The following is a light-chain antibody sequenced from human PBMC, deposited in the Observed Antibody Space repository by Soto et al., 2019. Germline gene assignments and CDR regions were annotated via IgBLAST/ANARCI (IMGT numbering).Light chain of an antibody. Sequence: EIVLTQSPGTLSLSPGERTTLSCRASQSVSSSYLAWYQPKPGQAPRLLIYGASSRATGIPDRFSGSGSGTYITLTISRLEPEDFAVYYCQQYGSSPLTFGGGTKVEIK. J-gene: IGKJ4*01. V-gene: IGKV3-20*01. CDR3: QQYGSSPLT. CDR2: GAS. CDR1: QSVSSSY.